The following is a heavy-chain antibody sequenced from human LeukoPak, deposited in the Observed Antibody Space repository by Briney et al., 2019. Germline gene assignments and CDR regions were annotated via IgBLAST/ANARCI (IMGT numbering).Heavy chain of an antibody. V-gene: IGHV4-34*01. J-gene: IGHJ4*02. CDR3: ARLWNWTFYFDY. Sequence: SETLSLTCAVYGGSFSGYYWSWIRQPPGKGLEWIGEINHSGSTNYNPSLKSRVTISVDTSKNQFSLKLSSVTAADTAVYYCARLWNWTFYFDYWGQGTLVTVSS. CDR2: INHSGST. CDR1: GGSFSGYY. D-gene: IGHD1-1*01.